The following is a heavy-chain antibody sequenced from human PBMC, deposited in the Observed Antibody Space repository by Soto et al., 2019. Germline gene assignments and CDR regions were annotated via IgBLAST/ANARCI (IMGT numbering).Heavy chain of an antibody. CDR1: GYTFSRYR. D-gene: IGHD4-17*01. CDR2: ISGYNENP. Sequence: QVQLVQSGAEVKKPGASVKVSCKASGYTFSRYRFSWVRQAPGQRLEWMGWISGYNENPNYAQKFQGRVTMTTDTSTSTAYMELRSLRSDDTALYYCARDIHGDYADYCAQGTLVTVSS. J-gene: IGHJ4*02. CDR3: ARDIHGDYADY. V-gene: IGHV1-18*01.